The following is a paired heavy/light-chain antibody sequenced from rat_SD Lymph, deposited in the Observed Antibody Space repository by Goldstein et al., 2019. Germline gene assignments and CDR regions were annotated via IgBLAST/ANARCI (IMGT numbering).Heavy chain of an antibody. V-gene: IGHV5-7*01. CDR1: GFTFNNYD. CDR3: ARQMGITPFDY. D-gene: IGHD1-9*01. Sequence: EVQLVESGGGLVQPGRSMKLSCAASGFTFNNYDMAWVCQAPKKGLEWVATISYDGSSTYYRDSVKGRFTISRDNAKSTLYLQMDSLRSEDTATYYCARQMGITPFDYWGQGVMVTVSS. J-gene: IGHJ2*01. CDR2: ISYDGSST.
Light chain of an antibody. CDR2: NAN. Sequence: DIQMTQSPSFLSASVGDRVTINCKASQNINRYLNWYQQKLGEAPKLLIYNANSLQTGIPSRFSGSGSGTDFTLTISSLQPEDVATYFCLQHNSWPWTFGGGTKLELK. J-gene: IGKJ1*01. CDR3: LQHNSWPWT. CDR1: QNINRY. V-gene: IGKV22S4*01.